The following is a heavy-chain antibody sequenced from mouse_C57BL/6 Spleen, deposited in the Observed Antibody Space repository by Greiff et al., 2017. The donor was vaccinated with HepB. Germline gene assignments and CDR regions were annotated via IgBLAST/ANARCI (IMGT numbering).Heavy chain of an antibody. J-gene: IGHJ3*01. CDR3: TGFLRAWFAY. Sequence: EVMLVESGGGLVQPGGSMKLSCVASGFTFSNYWMNWVRQSPEKGLEWVAQIRLKSDNYATHYAESVKGRFTISRDDSKSSVYLQMNNLRAEDTGIYYCTGFLRAWFAYWGQGTLVTVSA. D-gene: IGHD1-1*01. CDR1: GFTFSNYW. V-gene: IGHV6-3*01. CDR2: IRLKSDNYAT.